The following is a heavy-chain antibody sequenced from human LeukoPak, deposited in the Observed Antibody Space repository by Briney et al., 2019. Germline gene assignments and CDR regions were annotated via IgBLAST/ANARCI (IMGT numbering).Heavy chain of an antibody. V-gene: IGHV1-2*02. CDR1: GYTFTGYY. D-gene: IGHD1-14*01. J-gene: IGHJ3*02. Sequence: GASVKVSCKASGYTFTGYYMHWMRQAPGQGLEWMGWINPNSGGTNYAQKFQGRVTMTRDTSISTTYMELSRLRSDDTAVYYCAREGAHTGAFDIWGQGTMVTVSS. CDR2: INPNSGGT. CDR3: AREGAHTGAFDI.